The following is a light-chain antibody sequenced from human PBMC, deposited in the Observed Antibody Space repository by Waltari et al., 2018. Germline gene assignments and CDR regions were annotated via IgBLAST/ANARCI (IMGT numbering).Light chain of an antibody. CDR3: AAWDDSLNGYV. CDR2: SNN. V-gene: IGLV1-44*01. CDR1: SSNIGSNT. Sequence: QSVLTPPPSASGTPGQRVTISCSGSSSNIGSNTVNWYQQIPGTAPKLLIYSNNPRPSCVPCRFSGSKSGTSASLAISGLQSEDEADYYCAAWDDSLNGYVFGTGTKVTVL. J-gene: IGLJ1*01.